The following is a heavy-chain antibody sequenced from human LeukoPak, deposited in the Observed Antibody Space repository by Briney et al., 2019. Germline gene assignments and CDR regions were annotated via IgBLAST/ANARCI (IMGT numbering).Heavy chain of an antibody. CDR3: AKRTSVTSIDY. CDR2: ISDSGGST. CDR1: GFTFTNYA. J-gene: IGHJ4*02. Sequence: GGSLRLSCAASGFTFTNYAMSWVRQAPGKGLEWVSAISDSGGSTYYADSVKGRFTISRDNSKNTLYLQMDSLRAEDTAVYYCAKRTSVTSIDYWGREPWSPSPQ. V-gene: IGHV3-23*01. D-gene: IGHD4-17*01.